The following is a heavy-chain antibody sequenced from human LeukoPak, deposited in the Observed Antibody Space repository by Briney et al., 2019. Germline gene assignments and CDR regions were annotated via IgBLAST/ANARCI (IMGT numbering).Heavy chain of an antibody. CDR2: INQDGSEE. J-gene: IGHJ4*02. V-gene: IGHV3-7*01. Sequence: GGSLRLSCAASGFTFSNYWMTWVRQAPGKGLEWVAHINQDGSEEHYMDSAEARFTISRDNAKNSLSLQMNSLRAEDTAVYYCVRDGGVGGYDLLDYWGQGTLVTVSS. CDR1: GFTFSNYW. D-gene: IGHD5-12*01. CDR3: VRDGGVGGYDLLDY.